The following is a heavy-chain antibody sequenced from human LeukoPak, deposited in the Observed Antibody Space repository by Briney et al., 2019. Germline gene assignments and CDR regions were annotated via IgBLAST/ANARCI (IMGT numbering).Heavy chain of an antibody. CDR3: ASPHAEYYYDSSGYEYFQH. D-gene: IGHD3-22*01. V-gene: IGHV1-3*01. Sequence: ASVKVSCKASGYTFTSYAMHWVRQAPRQRLEWMGWINAGNGNTKYSQKFQGRVTITRDTSASTAYMELSSLRSEDTAVYYCASPHAEYYYDSSGYEYFQHWGQGTLVTVPS. CDR1: GYTFTSYA. CDR2: INAGNGNT. J-gene: IGHJ1*01.